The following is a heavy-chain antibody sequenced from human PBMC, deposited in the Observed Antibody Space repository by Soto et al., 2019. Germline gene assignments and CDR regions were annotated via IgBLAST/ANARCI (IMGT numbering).Heavy chain of an antibody. CDR1: GFTFSSYW. J-gene: IGHJ6*02. V-gene: IGHV3-7*03. Sequence: GGSLRLSCAASGFTFSSYWMSWVRQAPGKGLEWVANIKQDGSEKYYVDSVKGRFNISRDNAKNSLYLQMNSLRAEDTAVYYCARDLGGEYCSSTSCYGPTDVWGQGTTVTVSS. CDR3: ARDLGGEYCSSTSCYGPTDV. D-gene: IGHD2-2*01. CDR2: IKQDGSEK.